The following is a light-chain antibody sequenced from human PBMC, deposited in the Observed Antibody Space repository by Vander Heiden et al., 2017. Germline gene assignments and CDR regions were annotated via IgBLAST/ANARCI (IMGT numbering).Light chain of an antibody. Sequence: SYELTQPHSASVSPGQTASITCSGDKLGDKYACWYQQKPGQAPVLVIYQDSKRPSGIPERFSGSSSGTTATLTISGAQAVDEADYYCQAWDSSASVVFGGGTNLTVL. CDR3: QAWDSSASVV. J-gene: IGLJ2*01. CDR2: QDS. V-gene: IGLV3-1*01. CDR1: KLGDKY.